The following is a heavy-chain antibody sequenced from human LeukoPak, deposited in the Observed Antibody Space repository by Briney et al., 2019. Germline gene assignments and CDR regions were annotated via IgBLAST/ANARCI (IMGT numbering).Heavy chain of an antibody. CDR3: ARSGRGTYYYFDL. CDR1: GGTFSSYA. D-gene: IGHD1-26*01. V-gene: IGHV1-18*01. Sequence: GASVKVSCKASGGTFSSYAISWVRQAPGQGLEWMGGISGSNGNTNYAQKFQGRVSMTADTSTSTAYMELRSLRSDDTAVYYCARSGRGTYYYFDLWGQGTLVTVSS. CDR2: ISGSNGNT. J-gene: IGHJ4*02.